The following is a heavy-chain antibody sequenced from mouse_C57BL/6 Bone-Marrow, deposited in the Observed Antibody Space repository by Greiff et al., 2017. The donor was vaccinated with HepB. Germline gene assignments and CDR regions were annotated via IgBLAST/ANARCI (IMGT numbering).Heavy chain of an antibody. V-gene: IGHV1-52*01. Sequence: VQLQQPGAELVRPGSSVKLSCKASGYTFTSYWMHWVKQTPIQGLEWIGNIDPSDSETHYNQKFKDKATLTVDKSSSTAYMQLSSLTSEDSAVYYCARGGGWLLRFAYWGQGTLVTVSA. CDR1: GYTFTSYW. D-gene: IGHD2-3*01. CDR2: IDPSDSET. CDR3: ARGGGWLLRFAY. J-gene: IGHJ3*01.